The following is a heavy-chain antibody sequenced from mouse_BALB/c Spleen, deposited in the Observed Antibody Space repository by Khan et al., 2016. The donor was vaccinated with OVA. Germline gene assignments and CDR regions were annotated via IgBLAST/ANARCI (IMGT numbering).Heavy chain of an antibody. V-gene: IGHV2-6-1*01. J-gene: IGHJ4*01. D-gene: IGHD2-10*01. CDR1: GFSLNNYG. Sequence: QVQLKQSGPGLVAPSQSLSITCTISGFSLNNYGVHWVRQPPGKGLEWLVVMWSDGSTTYNSALKSRLSISKDNSKSQVFLKMNSLQTDDTAMYYCARQPYYHYNIMDYWGQGNSVTVSS. CDR2: MWSDGST. CDR3: ARQPYYHYNIMDY.